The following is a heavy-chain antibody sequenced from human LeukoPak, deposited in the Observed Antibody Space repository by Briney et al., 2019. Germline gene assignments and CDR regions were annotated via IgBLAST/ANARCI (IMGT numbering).Heavy chain of an antibody. V-gene: IGHV3-23*01. CDR3: AKDLKGLYDYVRGSYAIDN. J-gene: IGHJ3*02. CDR1: GFTFSTYG. CDR2: ISARGGET. D-gene: IGHD3-16*01. Sequence: PGGSLRLSCEASGFTFSTYGMSWVRQGPGKGLEWVSGISARGGETDYADFVKGRFTISRDNSKNTLYLQMNSLRAEDTAVYYCAKDLKGLYDYVRGSYAIDNWGHGTLVTVSS.